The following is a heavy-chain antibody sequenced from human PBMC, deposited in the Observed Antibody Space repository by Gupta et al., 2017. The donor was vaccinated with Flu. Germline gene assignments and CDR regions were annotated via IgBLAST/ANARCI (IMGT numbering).Heavy chain of an antibody. CDR3: AKRGGMAVAGTGLD. Sequence: EVQLLESGGGLVQPGGSLRLSCAASGFTFSSYAMSWVRQAPGKGLEWVSAISGSGGRTYYADSVKGRFTISRDNSKNTLYLQMNSLRAEDTAVYYCAKRGGMAVAGTGLDWGQGTLVTVSS. V-gene: IGHV3-23*01. D-gene: IGHD6-19*01. CDR2: ISGSGGRT. J-gene: IGHJ4*02. CDR1: GFTFSSYA.